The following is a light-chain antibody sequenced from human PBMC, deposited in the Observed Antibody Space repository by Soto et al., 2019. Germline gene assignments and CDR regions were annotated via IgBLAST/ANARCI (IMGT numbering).Light chain of an antibody. CDR2: DTN. CDR1: TGAVTSGHY. Sequence: QAVVTQEPSVTVSPGGTVTLTCGSTTGAVTSGHYPYWFQQKPGQAPRTLIYDTNNKHSWTPARFSGSLLGGKAALTLSGAQPEDEADYYCLLTYSGPQVFGGGTKLTVL. V-gene: IGLV7-46*01. J-gene: IGLJ2*01. CDR3: LLTYSGPQV.